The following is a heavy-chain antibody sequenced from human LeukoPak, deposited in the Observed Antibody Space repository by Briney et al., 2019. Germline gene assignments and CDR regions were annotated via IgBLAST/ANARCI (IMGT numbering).Heavy chain of an antibody. V-gene: IGHV3-49*03. D-gene: IGHD3-10*01. CDR1: GFTFGDYA. J-gene: IGHJ4*02. CDR3: TRDPLRITMVRLDY. CDR2: IRSKAYGGTT. Sequence: GGSLRLSCTASGFTFGDYAMSWFRQAPGKGLEWVGFIRSKAYGGTTEYAASVKGRFTTSRDDSKSIAYLQMNSLKTEDTGVYYCTRDPLRITMVRLDYWGQGTLVTVSS.